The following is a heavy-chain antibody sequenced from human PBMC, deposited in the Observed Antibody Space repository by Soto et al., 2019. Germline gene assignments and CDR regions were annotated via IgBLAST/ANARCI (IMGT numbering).Heavy chain of an antibody. J-gene: IGHJ1*01. Sequence: SETLSLTCTVSGGSISSSSYYWGWIRQPPGKGLEWIGSIYYSGSTYYNPSLKSRVTISVDTSKNQFSLKLSSVTAADTAVYYCARDYYASSGYYYPPGYWGQGNLVTVSS. D-gene: IGHD3-22*01. CDR1: GGSISSSSYY. CDR3: ARDYYASSGYYYPPGY. CDR2: IYYSGST. V-gene: IGHV4-39*01.